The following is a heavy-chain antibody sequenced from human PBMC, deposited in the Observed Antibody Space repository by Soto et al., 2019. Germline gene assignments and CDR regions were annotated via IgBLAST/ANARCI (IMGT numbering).Heavy chain of an antibody. V-gene: IGHV1-24*01. D-gene: IGHD6-13*01. Sequence: ASVKVSCKVSGYALTELSMHWVRQAPGKGLEWMGGFDPEDGETIYAQKFQGRVTMTEDTSTDTAYMELSSLRSEDTAVYYCATERRGYSSSWAYYFDYWGQGALVTVSS. J-gene: IGHJ4*02. CDR3: ATERRGYSSSWAYYFDY. CDR2: FDPEDGET. CDR1: GYALTELS.